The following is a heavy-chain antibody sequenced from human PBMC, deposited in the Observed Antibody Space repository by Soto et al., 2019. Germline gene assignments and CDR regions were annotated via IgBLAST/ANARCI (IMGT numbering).Heavy chain of an antibody. CDR3: ARDLRGYCSGGSCYSLDY. CDR2: IIPIFGTA. Sequence: QVQLVQSGAEVKKPGSSVKVSCKASGGTFSSYAISWVRQAPGQGLEWMGGIIPIFGTANYAQKFQGRVTITADESTSTANMELSSLRSEDTAVYYCARDLRGYCSGGSCYSLDYWGQGTLVTVSS. D-gene: IGHD2-15*01. CDR1: GGTFSSYA. V-gene: IGHV1-69*01. J-gene: IGHJ4*02.